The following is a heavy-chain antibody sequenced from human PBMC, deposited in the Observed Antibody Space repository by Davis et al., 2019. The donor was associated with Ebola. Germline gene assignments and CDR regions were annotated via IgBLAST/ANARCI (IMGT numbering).Heavy chain of an antibody. CDR3: ARDLGMWGGGDYYYGMDV. Sequence: PGGSLRLSCAASGFTFSSYAMHWVRQAPGKGLEWVAVISYDGSNKYYADSVKGRFTISRDNSKNTLYLQMNSLRAEDTAVYYCARDLGMWGGGDYYYGMDVWGQGTTVTVSS. J-gene: IGHJ6*02. CDR1: GFTFSSYA. V-gene: IGHV3-30-3*01. D-gene: IGHD3-16*01. CDR2: ISYDGSNK.